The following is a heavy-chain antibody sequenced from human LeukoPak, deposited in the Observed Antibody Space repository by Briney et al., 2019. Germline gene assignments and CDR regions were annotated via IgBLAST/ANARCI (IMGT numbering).Heavy chain of an antibody. CDR3: ATAGAYCSGGRCYRILNWFDP. CDR2: FDPEDGET. V-gene: IGHV1-24*01. Sequence: GASVKVSCKVSGYTLTELSMHWVRQAPGKGLEWMGGFDPEDGETIYAQKFQGRVTMTEDTSTDTAYMELSSLRSEDTAVYYCATAGAYCSGGRCYRILNWFDPWGQGTLVTVSS. J-gene: IGHJ5*02. D-gene: IGHD2-15*01. CDR1: GYTLTELS.